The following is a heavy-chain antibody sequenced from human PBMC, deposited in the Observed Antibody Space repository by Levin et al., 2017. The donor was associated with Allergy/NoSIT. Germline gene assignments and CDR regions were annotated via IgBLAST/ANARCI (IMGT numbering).Heavy chain of an antibody. Sequence: GGSLRLSCAASGFTFSTYSMNWVRQAPGKGLEWVSYISSSSGTIYYADSVKGRFTISRDNAKNSLYLQMNSLRAEDTAVYYCARRWNDFDYWGQGTLVTVSS. CDR1: GFTFSTYS. D-gene: IGHD1-1*01. CDR2: ISSSSGTI. V-gene: IGHV3-48*01. CDR3: ARRWNDFDY. J-gene: IGHJ4*02.